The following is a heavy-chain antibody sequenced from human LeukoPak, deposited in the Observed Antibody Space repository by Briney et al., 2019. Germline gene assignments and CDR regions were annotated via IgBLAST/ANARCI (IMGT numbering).Heavy chain of an antibody. CDR1: GGSISSYY. Sequence: SETLSLTCTVSGGSISSYYWSWIRQPPGKGLEWIGYMYYSGSTNYNPSLKSRVTISVDTSKNQFSLKLRSVTAADTAVYYCARGGEMATVDYWGQGTLVTVSS. J-gene: IGHJ4*02. V-gene: IGHV4-59*01. D-gene: IGHD5-24*01. CDR3: ARGGEMATVDY. CDR2: MYYSGST.